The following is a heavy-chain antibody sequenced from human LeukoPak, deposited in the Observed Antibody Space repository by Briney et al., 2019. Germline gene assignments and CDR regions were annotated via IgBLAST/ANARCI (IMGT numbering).Heavy chain of an antibody. CDR2: ISWDGGST. Sequence: GGSLRLSCAASGFTFDDYTMHWVRQAPGKGLEWVSLISWDGGSTYYADSVKGRFTISRDNSKNPLYLQMNSLRTEDTALYYCAKEVSSGWNYFDYWGQGTLVTVSS. V-gene: IGHV3-43*01. CDR1: GFTFDDYT. CDR3: AKEVSSGWNYFDY. D-gene: IGHD6-19*01. J-gene: IGHJ4*02.